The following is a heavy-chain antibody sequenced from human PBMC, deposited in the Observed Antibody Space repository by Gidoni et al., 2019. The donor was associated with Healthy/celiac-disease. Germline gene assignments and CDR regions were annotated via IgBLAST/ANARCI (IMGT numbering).Heavy chain of an antibody. Sequence: QVQLQESGPGLVKPSQTLSLTCTVSGGSIRSGGYYWRWIRQHPGKGLEWIGYIYYSGSTYYNPSLKSRFTISVDTSKNQCSLQLSSVTAADTAVYYCAREICSGGSCYSDDYYYGMDVWGQGTTVTVSS. J-gene: IGHJ6*02. CDR2: IYYSGST. D-gene: IGHD2-15*01. CDR3: AREICSGGSCYSDDYYYGMDV. V-gene: IGHV4-31*03. CDR1: GGSIRSGGYY.